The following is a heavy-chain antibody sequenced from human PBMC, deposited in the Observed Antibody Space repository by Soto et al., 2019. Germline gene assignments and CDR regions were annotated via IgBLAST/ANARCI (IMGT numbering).Heavy chain of an antibody. CDR2: ISYDGSKK. CDR3: ARDRVQGAGLLGVYYYYYGMDV. Sequence: GGSLRLSCAASGFTFSSYAMHWVRQAPGKGLEWVAVISYDGSKKYYADSVKGRFTISRDNSKNTLYLQMNSLRAEDTAVYYCARDRVQGAGLLGVYYYYYGMDVWGQGTTVTVSS. V-gene: IGHV3-30-3*01. CDR1: GFTFSSYA. J-gene: IGHJ6*02. D-gene: IGHD3-22*01.